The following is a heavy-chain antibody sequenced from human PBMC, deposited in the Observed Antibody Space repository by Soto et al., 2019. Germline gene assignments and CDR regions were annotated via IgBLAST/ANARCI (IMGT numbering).Heavy chain of an antibody. CDR1: GFTFSDYY. CDR3: ARDVQQLASY. D-gene: IGHD6-13*01. J-gene: IGHJ4*02. CDR2: ISGTSSYI. V-gene: IGHV3-11*06. Sequence: LRLSCAASGFTFSDYYMSSIRQAPGKGLEWVSYISGTSSYINYADSVKGRFTISRDNAKNSLYLQMNSLRAEDTAVYYCARDVQQLASYWGQGTLVTVSS.